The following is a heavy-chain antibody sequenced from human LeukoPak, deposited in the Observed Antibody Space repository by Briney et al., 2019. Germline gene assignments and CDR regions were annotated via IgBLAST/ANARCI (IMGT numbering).Heavy chain of an antibody. CDR1: GYSFTSYW. J-gene: IGHJ4*02. Sequence: GESLKISCKGSGYSFTSYWIGWMRQMPGKGLEWMGIVYPGDSYARYSPSFQGQVTISADKSISTAYLQWSSLKASDTAMYYCARQKGADTDYWGQGTLVTVSS. CDR3: ARQKGADTDY. V-gene: IGHV5-51*01. CDR2: VYPGDSYA.